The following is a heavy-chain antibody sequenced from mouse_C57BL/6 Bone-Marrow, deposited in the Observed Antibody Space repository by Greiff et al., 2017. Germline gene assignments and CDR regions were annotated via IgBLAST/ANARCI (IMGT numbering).Heavy chain of an antibody. J-gene: IGHJ3*01. CDR2: IWWDDDK. V-gene: IGHV8-8*01. CDR1: GFSLSTFGMG. D-gene: IGHD2-3*01. Sequence: QVTLKVSGPGILQPSQTLSLTCSFSGFSLSTFGMGVGWIRQPSGKGLEWLAHIWWDDDKYFNPALKSRLTISKDTSKNQVFLKIANVDTADTATDYCARIEGHRGLLPPWFAYWGQGTLVTVSA. CDR3: ARIEGHRGLLPPWFAY.